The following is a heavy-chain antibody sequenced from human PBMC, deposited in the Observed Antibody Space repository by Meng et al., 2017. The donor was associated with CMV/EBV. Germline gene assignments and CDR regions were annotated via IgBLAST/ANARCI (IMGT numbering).Heavy chain of an antibody. Sequence: GESLKISCAASGFTVSSNYMSWVRQAPGKGLEWVSVIYSGGSTYYADSVKGRFTISRDNSKNTLDLQMNSLRAEDTAVYYCARVTASSRTGSYYNGNYWGQGTLVTVSS. D-gene: IGHD3-10*01. J-gene: IGHJ4*02. V-gene: IGHV3-66*02. CDR3: ARVTASSRTGSYYNGNY. CDR2: IYSGGST. CDR1: GFTVSSNY.